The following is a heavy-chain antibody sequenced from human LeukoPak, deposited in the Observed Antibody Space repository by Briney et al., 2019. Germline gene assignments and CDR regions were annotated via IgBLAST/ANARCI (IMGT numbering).Heavy chain of an antibody. Sequence: GGSLRLSCAASGFTFSSNYMSWVRQAPGKGLEWVSVIYSGGSTYYADSVKGRSTISRHNSKNTLYLQMNSLRAEDTAVYYCARDLRKAAAGSLGAFDIWGQGTMVTVSS. J-gene: IGHJ3*02. CDR1: GFTFSSNY. D-gene: IGHD6-13*01. CDR3: ARDLRKAAAGSLGAFDI. CDR2: IYSGGST. V-gene: IGHV3-53*04.